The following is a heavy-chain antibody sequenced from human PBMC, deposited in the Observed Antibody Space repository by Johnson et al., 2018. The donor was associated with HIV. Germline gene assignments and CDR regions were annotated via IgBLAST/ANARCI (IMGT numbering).Heavy chain of an antibody. CDR1: GFTFSDYY. Sequence: QVQLVESGGGLVKPGGSLRLSCAASGFTFSDYYMSWIRQAPGTGLEWVSYISMSGRTIYYADSVKGRFTISRDNAKNSLYLQMNSLRAEDTAVYYCAREGFVVLPAAMRLFAFDIWGQGTMVTVSS. D-gene: IGHD2-2*01. J-gene: IGHJ3*02. CDR2: ISMSGRTI. CDR3: AREGFVVLPAAMRLFAFDI. V-gene: IGHV3-11*04.